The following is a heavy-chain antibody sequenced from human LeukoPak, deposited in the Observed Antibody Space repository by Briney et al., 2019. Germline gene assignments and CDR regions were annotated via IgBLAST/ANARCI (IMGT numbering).Heavy chain of an antibody. V-gene: IGHV3-73*01. CDR1: GFSFSGAG. CDR3: TNYDSSGPAFQH. CDR2: IRSKANSYAT. D-gene: IGHD3-22*01. Sequence: GGSLKLSCAASGFSFSGAGMHWVRQASGKGLEWVGRIRSKANSYATAYAASVKGRFTMSRDDSKNTAYLQMNSLKTEDTAVYYCTNYDSSGPAFQHWGQGTLVTVSS. J-gene: IGHJ1*01.